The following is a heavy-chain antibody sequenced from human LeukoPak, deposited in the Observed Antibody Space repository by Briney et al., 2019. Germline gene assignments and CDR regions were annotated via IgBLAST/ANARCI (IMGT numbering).Heavy chain of an antibody. V-gene: IGHV1-69*13. J-gene: IGHJ6*02. D-gene: IGHD6-13*01. Sequence: SSVKVSCKASGGTFSSYAISWVRQAPGQGLEGMGGIIPTFGTANYAQKFQGRVTIHADESTSTAYMELSSLRSEDTAVYYCARDARYSSSWSLYYYYYGMDVWGQGTTVTVS. CDR3: ARDARYSSSWSLYYYYYGMDV. CDR2: IIPTFGTA. CDR1: GGTFSSYA.